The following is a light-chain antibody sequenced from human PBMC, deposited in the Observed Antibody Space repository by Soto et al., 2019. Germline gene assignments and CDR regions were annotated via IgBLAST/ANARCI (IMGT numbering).Light chain of an antibody. Sequence: DIEVTQSPSTLSASVGDSVTITCRASQNIRNWLAWYQQKPGKAPXPLIYDASSLKSGVPARFSVIGSGTEFTLPISSLQPDDFASYDCQQYNTYSTFGQGTRLDIK. CDR2: DAS. J-gene: IGKJ5*01. CDR3: QQYNTYST. CDR1: QNIRNW. V-gene: IGKV1-5*01.